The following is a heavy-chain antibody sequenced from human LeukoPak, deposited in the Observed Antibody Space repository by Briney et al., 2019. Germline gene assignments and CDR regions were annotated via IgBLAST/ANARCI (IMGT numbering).Heavy chain of an antibody. V-gene: IGHV4-34*01. CDR3: ARSRGSYRIPIDY. Sequence: KPSETLSLTCAVYGGSFSGYYWSWIRQPPGKGLEWIGEINHSGSTNYNPSLKSRVTISVDTSKNQFSLKLSSVTAADTAVYYCARSRGSYRIPIDYWGQGTLVTVSS. CDR1: GGSFSGYY. CDR2: INHSGST. D-gene: IGHD1-26*01. J-gene: IGHJ4*02.